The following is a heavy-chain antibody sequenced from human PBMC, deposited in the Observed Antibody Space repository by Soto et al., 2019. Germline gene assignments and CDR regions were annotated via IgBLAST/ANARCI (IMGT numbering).Heavy chain of an antibody. J-gene: IGHJ6*02. CDR3: ARGLSGQGTIDV. V-gene: IGHV1-18*01. CDR1: GYTFTSYG. D-gene: IGHD1-26*01. CDR2: ISAYNGNT. Sequence: QVQLVQSGAEVKKPGASVKVSCKASGYTFTSYGISWVRQAPGQALEWMGWISAYNGNTHYAQKPQGRVTMTTDTATSKDHMERRILKADDTVVYYCARGLSGQGTIDVWGQGPTVTASS.